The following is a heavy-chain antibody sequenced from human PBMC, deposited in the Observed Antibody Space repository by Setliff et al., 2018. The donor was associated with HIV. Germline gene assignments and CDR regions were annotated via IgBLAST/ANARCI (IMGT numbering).Heavy chain of an antibody. CDR1: GFTVSSNY. CDR2: IYSGGST. Sequence: PGGSLRLSCAASGFTVSSNYMSWVRQAPGKGLEWVSVIYSGGSTYYADSVKGRFTISRDNSKNTLYLQMNSLRAEDTAVYYCARERGIAAASFDYWGQGTLVTVSS. J-gene: IGHJ4*02. CDR3: ARERGIAAASFDY. V-gene: IGHV3-66*01. D-gene: IGHD6-13*01.